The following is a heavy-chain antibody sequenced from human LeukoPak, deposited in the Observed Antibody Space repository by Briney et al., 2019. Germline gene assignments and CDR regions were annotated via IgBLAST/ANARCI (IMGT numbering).Heavy chain of an antibody. Sequence: PGGSLRLSCAASGFTFSSYGMHWVRQAPGKGLEWVAVIWYDGSNEYYADSVKGRFTISRDNSKNTLYLQMSSLRAEDTAVYYCAKDLSGSCPSSFDYWGQGTLVTVSS. V-gene: IGHV3-33*06. CDR1: GFTFSSYG. CDR2: IWYDGSNE. J-gene: IGHJ4*02. CDR3: AKDLSGSCPSSFDY. D-gene: IGHD1-26*01.